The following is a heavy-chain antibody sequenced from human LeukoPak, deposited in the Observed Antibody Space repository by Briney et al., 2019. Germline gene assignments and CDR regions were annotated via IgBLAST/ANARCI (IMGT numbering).Heavy chain of an antibody. J-gene: IGHJ4*02. V-gene: IGHV3-7*01. D-gene: IGHD5-12*01. Sequence: GGSLRLSCAASGFTFSSYWMSWVRQAPGKGLEWVANIKQDGSEKYYVDSVKGRFTISRDNAKNSLYLQMNSLRAEDTAVYYCAREPSGYDYVSPFDYWGQGTLVTVSS. CDR1: GFTFSSYW. CDR3: AREPSGYDYVSPFDY. CDR2: IKQDGSEK.